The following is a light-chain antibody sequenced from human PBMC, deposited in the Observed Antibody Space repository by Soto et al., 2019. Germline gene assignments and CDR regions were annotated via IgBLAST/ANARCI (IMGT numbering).Light chain of an antibody. Sequence: EIVMTQSPATLSVSPGERATLSCRASQSVSSNLAWYQQKPGQAPRLLIYGASTRATGIPARFSGSGSGTDFTITISSLQSEDFAVYYCQQYNKWPPLTFGGGTKVEIK. CDR2: GAS. CDR3: QQYNKWPPLT. CDR1: QSVSSN. V-gene: IGKV3-15*01. J-gene: IGKJ4*01.